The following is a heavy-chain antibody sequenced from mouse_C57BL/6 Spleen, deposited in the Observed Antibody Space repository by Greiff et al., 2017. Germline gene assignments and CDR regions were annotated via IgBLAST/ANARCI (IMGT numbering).Heavy chain of an antibody. V-gene: IGHV1-80*01. CDR2: IYPGDGDT. CDR3: AREGYYSNYGGFAY. D-gene: IGHD2-5*01. J-gene: IGHJ3*01. Sequence: QVHVKQSGAELVKPGASVKISCKASGYAFSSYWMNWVKQRPGKGLEWIGQIYPGDGDTNYNGKFKGKATLTADKSSSTAYMQLSSLTSEDSAVYFCAREGYYSNYGGFAYWGQGTLVTVSA. CDR1: GYAFSSYW.